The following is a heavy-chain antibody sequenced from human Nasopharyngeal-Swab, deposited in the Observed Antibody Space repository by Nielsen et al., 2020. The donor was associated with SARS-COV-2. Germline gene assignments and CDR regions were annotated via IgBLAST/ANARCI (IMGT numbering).Heavy chain of an antibody. V-gene: IGHV3-33*01. Sequence: GESLKISCAASGFTFSSYGMHWVRQAPGKGLEWVAVIWYVGSNKYYADSVKGRFTISRDNSKNALYLQMNSLRAEDTAVYYCARGYGDYGMDVWGQGTTVTVSS. D-gene: IGHD4-17*01. CDR3: ARGYGDYGMDV. CDR2: IWYVGSNK. J-gene: IGHJ6*02. CDR1: GFTFSSYG.